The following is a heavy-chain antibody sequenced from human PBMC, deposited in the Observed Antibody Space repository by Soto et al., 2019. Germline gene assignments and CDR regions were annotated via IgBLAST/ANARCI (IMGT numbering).Heavy chain of an antibody. V-gene: IGHV6-1*01. J-gene: IGHJ3*02. CDR2: TYYRSKWYN. D-gene: IGHD1-26*01. CDR3: VRGPELISRMGESDAFDI. Sequence: SQTLSLTCAISGDSVSSNCAAWNWIRQSPSRGLEWLGRTYYRSKWYNDYAVSVKSRITINPDTSKNQFSLQLNSVTPEDTAVYYCVRGPELISRMGESDAFDIWGQGTMVTVSS. CDR1: GDSVSSNCAA.